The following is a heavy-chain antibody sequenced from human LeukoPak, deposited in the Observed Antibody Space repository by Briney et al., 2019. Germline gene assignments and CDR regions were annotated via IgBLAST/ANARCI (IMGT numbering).Heavy chain of an antibody. J-gene: IGHJ4*02. CDR1: GGSISSYY. CDR3: ARDQAGPYSSGWHCFDY. V-gene: IGHV4-59*01. Sequence: SETLSLTCTVSGGSISSYYWSWIRQPPGKGLEWIGYIYYSGSTNYNPSLKSRVTISVDTSKNQFSLKLSSVTAADTAVYYCARDQAGPYSSGWHCFDYWGQGTLVTVSS. D-gene: IGHD6-19*01. CDR2: IYYSGST.